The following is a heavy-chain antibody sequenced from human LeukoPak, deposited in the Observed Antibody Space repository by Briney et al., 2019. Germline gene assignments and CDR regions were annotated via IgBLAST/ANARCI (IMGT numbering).Heavy chain of an antibody. CDR3: AREGPQQLCDY. Sequence: PGGSLRLSCEVSGFPFTLYNMNWVRPAPGEGLEWLSYISSSSSTIYYADSVKGRFTISRDNAKNSLYLQMNSLRAEDTAVYYCAREGPQQLCDYWGQGTLVTVSS. D-gene: IGHD5-18*01. CDR2: ISSSSSTI. V-gene: IGHV3-48*04. CDR1: GFPFTLYN. J-gene: IGHJ4*02.